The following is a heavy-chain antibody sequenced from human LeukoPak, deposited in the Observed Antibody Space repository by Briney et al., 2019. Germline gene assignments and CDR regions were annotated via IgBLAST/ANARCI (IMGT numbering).Heavy chain of an antibody. CDR3: AKDPRDHSYGWSWRYFDY. J-gene: IGHJ4*02. CDR2: IYSSGTT. V-gene: IGHV4-61*02. D-gene: IGHD5-18*01. Sequence: SQTLSLTCTVSGGSLSSGSYYWSWIRQPAGKGLEWIGRIYSSGTTNYNPSLKSRVTISVDTSKNQFSLKLSSVTAADTAVYYCAKDPRDHSYGWSWRYFDYWGQGTLVTVSS. CDR1: GGSLSSGSYY.